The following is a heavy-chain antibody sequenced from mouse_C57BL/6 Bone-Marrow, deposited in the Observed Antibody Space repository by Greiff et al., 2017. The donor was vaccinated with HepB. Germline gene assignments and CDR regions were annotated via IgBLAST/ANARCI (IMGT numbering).Heavy chain of an antibody. CDR3: ARRDGYYDYFDY. J-gene: IGHJ2*01. V-gene: IGHV5-6*01. D-gene: IGHD2-3*01. Sequence: EVHLVESGGDLVKPGGSLKLSCAASGFTFSSYGMSWVRQTPDKRLEWVATISSGGSYTYYPDSVKGRFTISRDNAKNTLYLQMSSLKSEDTAMYYCARRDGYYDYFDYWSEGTTLTVSS. CDR2: ISSGGSYT. CDR1: GFTFSSYG.